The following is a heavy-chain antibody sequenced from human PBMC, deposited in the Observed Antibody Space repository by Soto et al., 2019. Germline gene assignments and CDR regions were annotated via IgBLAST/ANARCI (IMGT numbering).Heavy chain of an antibody. Sequence: GGSLRLSCAASGFTFSSYGMHWVRQAPGKGLEWVAVISYDGSNKYYADSVKGRFTISRDNSKNTLYLQMNSLRAEDTAVYYCAKGYEFYYYGMDVWGQGTTVTVSS. V-gene: IGHV3-30*18. CDR3: AKGYEFYYYGMDV. CDR1: GFTFSSYG. J-gene: IGHJ6*02. D-gene: IGHD3-3*01. CDR2: ISYDGSNK.